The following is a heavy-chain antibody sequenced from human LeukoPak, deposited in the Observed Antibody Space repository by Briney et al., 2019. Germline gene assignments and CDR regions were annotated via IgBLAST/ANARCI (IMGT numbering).Heavy chain of an antibody. CDR3: ARGGSGWCFDY. V-gene: IGHV4-30-2*01. D-gene: IGHD6-19*01. Sequence: TSETLSLTCTVSGGSISSGGYYWSWIRQPPGKGLEWIGYIYHSGSTYYNPSLKSRVTISVDRSKNQFSLKLSSVTAADTAVYYCARGGSGWCFDYWGQGTLVTVSS. CDR2: IYHSGST. CDR1: GGSISSGGYY. J-gene: IGHJ4*02.